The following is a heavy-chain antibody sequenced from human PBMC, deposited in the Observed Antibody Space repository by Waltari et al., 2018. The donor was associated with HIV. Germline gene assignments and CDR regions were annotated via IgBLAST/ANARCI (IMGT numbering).Heavy chain of an antibody. CDR3: ARKYSSSWGAPFDY. Sequence: QVQLVESGAGVVQPGRSLRLSCATSGFTLSSYGMHWVRQAPGKGLEWVTGIWYDGSKKYYADSVKGRFTISRDNSKNTLYLQMNSLRIEDTAVYYCARKYSSSWGAPFDYWGQGTLVTVSS. V-gene: IGHV3-33*01. J-gene: IGHJ4*02. CDR2: IWYDGSKK. D-gene: IGHD6-13*01. CDR1: GFTLSSYG.